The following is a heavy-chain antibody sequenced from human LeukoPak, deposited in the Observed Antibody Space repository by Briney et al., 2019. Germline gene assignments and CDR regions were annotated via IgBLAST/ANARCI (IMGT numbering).Heavy chain of an antibody. CDR3: ARDRTYLDY. CDR2: ISSSGSTI. V-gene: IGHV3-48*03. CDR1: GFTFSSCE. J-gene: IGHJ4*02. Sequence: GGSLRLSCAASGFTFSSCEMNWVRQAPGKGLEWVSYISSSGSTIYYADSVKGRFTISRDNAKNSLYLQMNSLRAEDTAVYYCARDRTYLDYWGQGTLVTVSS.